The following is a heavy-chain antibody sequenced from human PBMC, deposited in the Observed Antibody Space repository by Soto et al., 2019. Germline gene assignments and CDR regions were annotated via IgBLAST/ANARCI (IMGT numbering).Heavy chain of an antibody. D-gene: IGHD2-2*01. CDR1: GFTFSSYS. CDR2: ISSSSSYI. CDR3: ARWGYCSSTSCYGAVLSGMDV. J-gene: IGHJ6*02. V-gene: IGHV3-21*01. Sequence: GESLGLSGAASGFTFSSYSMNWVRQAPGKGLEWVSSISSSSSYIYYADSVKGRFTISRDNAKNSLYLQMNSLRAEDTAVYYCARWGYCSSTSCYGAVLSGMDVWGQGTTVTVSS.